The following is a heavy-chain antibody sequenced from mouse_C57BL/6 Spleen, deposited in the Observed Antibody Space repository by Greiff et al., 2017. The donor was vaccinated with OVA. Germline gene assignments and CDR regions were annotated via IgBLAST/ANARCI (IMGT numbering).Heavy chain of an antibody. J-gene: IGHJ4*01. CDR2: ISSGSSTN. D-gene: IGHD1-1*02. Sequence: EVHLVESGGGLVKPGGSLKLSCAASGFTFSDYGMHWVRQAPEKGLEWVAYISSGSSTNYYADTVKGRITISRDNANNTLFLQMTSLRSEDTAMYYWARGGGYFAMDYWGQGTSVTVSS. CDR1: GFTFSDYG. CDR3: ARGGGYFAMDY. V-gene: IGHV5-17*01.